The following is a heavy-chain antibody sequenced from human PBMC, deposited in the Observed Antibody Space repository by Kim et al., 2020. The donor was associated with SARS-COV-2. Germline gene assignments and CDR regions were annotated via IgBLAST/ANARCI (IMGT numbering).Heavy chain of an antibody. CDR2: IWYDGSNK. Sequence: GRSLRLSCAASGFTFSSYGMHWVRQAPGKGLEWVAVIWYDGSNKYYADSVKGRFTISRDNSKNTLYLQMNSLRAEDTAVYYCARDTGYSSGWYSRYYYYMDVWGKGTTVTVSS. D-gene: IGHD6-19*01. J-gene: IGHJ6*03. V-gene: IGHV3-33*01. CDR3: ARDTGYSSGWYSRYYYYMDV. CDR1: GFTFSSYG.